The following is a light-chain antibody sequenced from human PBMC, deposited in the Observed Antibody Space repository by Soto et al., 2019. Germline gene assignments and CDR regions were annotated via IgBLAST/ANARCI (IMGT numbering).Light chain of an antibody. Sequence: EIVMTQSPLSLPVTPGEPASISCRSSQSLLHSNGYDSLDWYLQKPGQSPQLLIYLGSNRASGVPARFGGSGSGTDFTLKISRVEADDVGVYYCMQALQSPPTFGRGTKVEIK. CDR2: LGS. V-gene: IGKV2-28*01. J-gene: IGKJ1*01. CDR3: MQALQSPPT. CDR1: QSLLHSNGYDS.